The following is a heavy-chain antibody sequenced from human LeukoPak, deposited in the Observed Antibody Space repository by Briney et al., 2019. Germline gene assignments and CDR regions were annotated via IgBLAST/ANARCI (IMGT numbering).Heavy chain of an antibody. V-gene: IGHV3-21*01. CDR3: ARNYVTFGTGSDY. Sequence: PGGSLRLSCAASGFTFSSYSMNWVRQAPGKGLEWVSFISSSSSYIYYADSVKGRFTISRDNAKNSLYLQMNGLRAEDTAVYYCARNYVTFGTGSDYWGQGTLVTVSS. CDR2: ISSSSSYI. J-gene: IGHJ4*02. CDR1: GFTFSSYS. D-gene: IGHD3/OR15-3a*01.